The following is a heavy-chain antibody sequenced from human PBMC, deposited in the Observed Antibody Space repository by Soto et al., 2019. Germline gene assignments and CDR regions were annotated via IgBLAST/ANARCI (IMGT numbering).Heavy chain of an antibody. Sequence: EVQLLESGGGLVQPGGSLRLSCAASGFTFSSYAMSWVRQAPGKGLEWVSSISTSGGSTYYADSVKGRFTISRDNSNNPLYLHMNSLRAEDTAVYYCSLSDRYYGMDVWGLGTTVTVSS. CDR2: ISTSGGST. V-gene: IGHV3-23*01. CDR1: GFTFSSYA. J-gene: IGHJ6*02. CDR3: SLSDRYYGMDV.